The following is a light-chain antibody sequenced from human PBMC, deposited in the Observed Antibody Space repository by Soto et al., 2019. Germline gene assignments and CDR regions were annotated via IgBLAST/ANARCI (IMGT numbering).Light chain of an antibody. CDR2: GAS. CDR1: QSVSSSY. CDR3: QQRGDWPLT. V-gene: IGKV3D-20*02. Sequence: EIVLTQSPGTLSLSPGERATLSCRASQSVSSSYLAWYQQKPGQAPRLLIYGASSRATGIPDRFSGSGSGTDFTLTISRLEPEDFAVYYCQQRGDWPLTFGPGTKVDIK. J-gene: IGKJ3*01.